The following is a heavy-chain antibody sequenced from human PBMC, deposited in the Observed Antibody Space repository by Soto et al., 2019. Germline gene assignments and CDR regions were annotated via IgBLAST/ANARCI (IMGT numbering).Heavy chain of an antibody. V-gene: IGHV1-69*13. CDR3: ARRSLVGATPGYFDY. D-gene: IGHD1-26*01. CDR2: IIPIFGTA. CDR1: GGTFSSYA. Sequence: EASVKVSCKASGGTFSSYAISWLRQAPGQGLEWMGGIIPIFGTANYAQKFQGRVTITADESTSTAYMELSSLRSEDTAVYYCARRSLVGATPGYFDYWGQGTLVTVSS. J-gene: IGHJ4*02.